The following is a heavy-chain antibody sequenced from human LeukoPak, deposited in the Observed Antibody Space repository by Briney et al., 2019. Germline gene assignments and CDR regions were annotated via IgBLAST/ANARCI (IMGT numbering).Heavy chain of an antibody. D-gene: IGHD6-19*01. Sequence: SETLSLTCAVYGGSFSGYYWSWIRQPPGKGLEWIGEINHSGSTNYTPSLKSRVTISVDTSKNQFSLKLSSVTAADTAVYYCARARGVAGRRYYFDYWGQGTLVTVSS. CDR3: ARARGVAGRRYYFDY. J-gene: IGHJ4*02. CDR2: INHSGST. V-gene: IGHV4-34*01. CDR1: GGSFSGYY.